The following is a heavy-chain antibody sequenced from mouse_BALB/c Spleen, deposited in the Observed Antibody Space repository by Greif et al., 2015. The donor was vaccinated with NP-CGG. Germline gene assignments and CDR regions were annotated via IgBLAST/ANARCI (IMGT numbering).Heavy chain of an antibody. CDR1: GYAFSSYW. V-gene: IGHV1-80*01. CDR2: IYPGDGDT. CDR3: ARWVYCNRYFDV. D-gene: IGHD2-3*01. Sequence: VQLQQSGAELVRPGSSVKISCKASGYAFSSYWMNWVKQRPGQGLEWIGQIYPGDGDTNYNGKFKGKATLTADKSSSTAYMHLSSLTSEDSAVYFCARWVYCNRYFDVWGAGTAVTVSS. J-gene: IGHJ1*01.